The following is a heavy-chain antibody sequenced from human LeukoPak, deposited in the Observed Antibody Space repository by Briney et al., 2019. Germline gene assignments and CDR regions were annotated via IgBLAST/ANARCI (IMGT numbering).Heavy chain of an antibody. CDR1: GFIFSNYG. J-gene: IGHJ4*02. CDR3: AKELYLRDFWSGYFDY. D-gene: IGHD3-3*01. V-gene: IGHV3-23*01. CDR2: ISASGSAT. Sequence: QSGGSLRLSCAASGFIFSNYGMNWVRQAPGKGLEWVAAISASGSATSYADSVRGRFTISRDNSKSTTYLQMNSLRAEDTAVFYCAKELYLRDFWSGYFDYWGQGIPVTVSS.